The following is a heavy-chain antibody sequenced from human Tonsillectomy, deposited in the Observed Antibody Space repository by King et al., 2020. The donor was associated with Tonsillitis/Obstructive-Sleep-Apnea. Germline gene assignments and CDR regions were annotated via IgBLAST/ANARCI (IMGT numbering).Heavy chain of an antibody. Sequence: VQLVESGGGLVKPGGSLRLSCAASGLTISDYYMSWIRQAPGKGLEWVSYLSSSGGDTKYADSVKGRFTISRDNAKNSLFLQMNSLRVEDTAVYYCARGDDFYTADYWGQGTLVTVSS. V-gene: IGHV3-11*05. CDR1: GLTISDYY. D-gene: IGHD3-3*01. CDR2: LSSSGGDT. CDR3: ARGDDFYTADY. J-gene: IGHJ4*02.